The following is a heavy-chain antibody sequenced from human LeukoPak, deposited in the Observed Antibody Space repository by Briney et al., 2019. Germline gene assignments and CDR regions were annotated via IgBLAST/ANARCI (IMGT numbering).Heavy chain of an antibody. CDR3: ARRAMVRGVMSYYYYYMDV. D-gene: IGHD3-10*01. V-gene: IGHV4-39*01. CDR1: GGSISSSSYY. J-gene: IGHJ6*03. CDR2: IYYSGST. Sequence: SETLSLTCTVSGGSISSSSYYWGWIRQPPGKGLEWIGSIYYSGSTYYNPSLKSRVTISVDTSKNQFSLKLSSVTAADTAVYYCARRAMVRGVMSYYYYYMDVWGKGTTVTISS.